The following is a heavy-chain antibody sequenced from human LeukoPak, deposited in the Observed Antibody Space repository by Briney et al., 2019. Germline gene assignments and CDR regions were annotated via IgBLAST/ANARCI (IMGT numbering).Heavy chain of an antibody. D-gene: IGHD5-12*01. CDR2: IYYSGST. V-gene: IGHV4-61*08. J-gene: IGHJ4*02. CDR3: ARGRDIVAKDY. Sequence: SSETLSLTCTVSGGSISSGGYYWSWIRQPPGKGLEWIGYIYYSGSTNYNPSLKSRVTISVDTSKNQFSLKLSSVTAADTAVYYCARGRDIVAKDYWGQGTLVTVSS. CDR1: GGSISSGGYY.